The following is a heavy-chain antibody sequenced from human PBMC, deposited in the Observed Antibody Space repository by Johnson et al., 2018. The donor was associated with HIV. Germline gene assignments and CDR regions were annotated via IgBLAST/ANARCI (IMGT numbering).Heavy chain of an antibody. CDR2: SRNKANSYTT. CDR1: GFTFSDHY. Sequence: VQLVESGGGLVQPGGSLRLSCAASGFTFSDHYMDWVRQAPGKGLEWVCRSRNKANSYTTDYSASVKVRFTISRDDSKNSLYLQMNSLKTEDTAVYYCAREQEGWAFDIWGQGTMVTVSS. D-gene: IGHD1-26*01. J-gene: IGHJ3*02. V-gene: IGHV3-72*01. CDR3: AREQEGWAFDI.